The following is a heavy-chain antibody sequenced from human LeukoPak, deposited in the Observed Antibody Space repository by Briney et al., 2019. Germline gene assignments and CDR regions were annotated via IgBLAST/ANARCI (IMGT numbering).Heavy chain of an antibody. CDR3: ARDLLYCGGDCSQGGY. Sequence: PSQTLSLTCTVSGASISSGSYYWSWIRQPPGKGLEWIGYIYYSGSTNYNPSLKSRVTISVDTSKNQFSLKLSSVTAADTAVYYCARDLLYCGGDCSQGGYWGQGTLVTVSS. CDR2: IYYSGST. CDR1: GASISSGSYY. J-gene: IGHJ4*02. D-gene: IGHD2-21*01. V-gene: IGHV4-61*01.